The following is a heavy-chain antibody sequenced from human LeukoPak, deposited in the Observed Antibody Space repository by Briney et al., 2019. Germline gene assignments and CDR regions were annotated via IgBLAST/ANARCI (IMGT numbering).Heavy chain of an antibody. CDR2: ISGSGGST. V-gene: IGHV3-23*01. J-gene: IGHJ4*02. CDR1: GFTLSSYA. D-gene: IGHD5-18*01. Sequence: GGSLRLSCAASGFTLSSYAMSWVRQAPGKGLEWFSTISGSGGSTYYADSVKGRFTISRDNSKNTLYLQMNSLRAADTAVYYCAKRSLQLWFFDYWGQGTLVTVSS. CDR3: AKRSLQLWFFDY.